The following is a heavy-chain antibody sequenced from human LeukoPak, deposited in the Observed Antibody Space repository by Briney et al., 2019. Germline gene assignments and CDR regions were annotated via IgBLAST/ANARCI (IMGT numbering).Heavy chain of an antibody. CDR2: ISGRGGRT. V-gene: IGHV3-23*01. CDR1: GFTFSSYG. Sequence: GGSLRLSCGASGFTFSSYGMSWVRQAPGKGLEWVSAISGRGGRTYYADSVKGRFTISRDNSKNMLYLQMTSLRAEDTAVYYCARGGAGYYPFDYWGQGTLVTVSS. D-gene: IGHD3-22*01. CDR3: ARGGAGYYPFDY. J-gene: IGHJ4*02.